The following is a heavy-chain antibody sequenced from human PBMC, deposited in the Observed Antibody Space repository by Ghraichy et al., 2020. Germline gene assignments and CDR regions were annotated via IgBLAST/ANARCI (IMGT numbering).Heavy chain of an antibody. Sequence: ASVKVSCKASGYTFTGYYMHWVRQAPGQGLEWMGWINPNSGGTNYAQKFQGRVTMTRDTSISTAYMELSRLRSDDTAVYYCARVDDILIYYYYGMDVWGQGTTVTVSS. CDR1: GYTFTGYY. D-gene: IGHD3-9*01. J-gene: IGHJ6*02. CDR3: ARVDDILIYYYYGMDV. CDR2: INPNSGGT. V-gene: IGHV1-2*02.